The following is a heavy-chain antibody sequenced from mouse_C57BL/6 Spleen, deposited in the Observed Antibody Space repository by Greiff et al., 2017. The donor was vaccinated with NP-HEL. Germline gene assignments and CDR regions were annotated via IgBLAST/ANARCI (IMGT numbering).Heavy chain of an antibody. Sequence: VQLQESGAELVRPGTSVKMSCKASGYTFTNYWIGWAKQRPGHGLEWIGDIYPGGGYTNYNEKFKGKATLTADKSSSTAYMQFSSLTSEDSAIYYCARWGGDVAWFAYWGQGTLVTVSA. J-gene: IGHJ3*01. D-gene: IGHD3-3*01. V-gene: IGHV1-63*01. CDR1: GYTFTNYW. CDR2: IYPGGGYT. CDR3: ARWGGDVAWFAY.